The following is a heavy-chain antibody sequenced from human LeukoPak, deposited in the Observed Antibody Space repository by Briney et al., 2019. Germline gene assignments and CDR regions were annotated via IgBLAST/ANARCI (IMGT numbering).Heavy chain of an antibody. J-gene: IGHJ4*02. CDR3: AKDLGRYRNNYFDY. CDR1: GFTFNSYA. Sequence: QPGGSLRLSCAASGFTFNSYAMSWVPQAPEKGLEWVATISGSGGGTYYADSVKGRFTISRDDSKNTLYLQMNSLRAEVMAVYYCAKDLGRYRNNYFDYWGQGTLVTVSS. V-gene: IGHV3-23*01. CDR2: ISGSGGGT. D-gene: IGHD1-26*01.